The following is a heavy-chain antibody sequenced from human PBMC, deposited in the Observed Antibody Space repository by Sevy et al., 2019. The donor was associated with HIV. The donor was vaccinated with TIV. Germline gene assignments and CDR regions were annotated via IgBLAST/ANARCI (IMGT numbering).Heavy chain of an antibody. D-gene: IGHD6-6*01. CDR2: KTGSAGVT. J-gene: IGHJ4*02. Sequence: GGSLRFSCAASGFSLSNYAMSWVRQAPGKGLVWISTKTGSAGVTYYADSVKGRFTISRDNSKNTLFLQMNSLRAEDTALYYCAKGRIPSIGTLGPFDSWGQGTLVTVSS. V-gene: IGHV3-23*01. CDR1: GFSLSNYA. CDR3: AKGRIPSIGTLGPFDS.